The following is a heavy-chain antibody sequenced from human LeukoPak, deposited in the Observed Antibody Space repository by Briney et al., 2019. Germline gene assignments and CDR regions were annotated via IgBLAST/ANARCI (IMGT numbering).Heavy chain of an antibody. CDR3: TRTDCTNGVCYIPYFDY. CDR1: GYTFTSYY. J-gene: IGHJ4*02. CDR2: INPSGGST. Sequence: ASVKVSCKASGYTFTSYYMHWVRQAPGQGLEWMGIINPSGGSTSYAQKFQGRVTMTRDTTTSTVYMELSSLRSEDTAVYYCTRTDCTNGVCYIPYFDYWGQVALVTVSS. V-gene: IGHV1-46*01. D-gene: IGHD2-8*01.